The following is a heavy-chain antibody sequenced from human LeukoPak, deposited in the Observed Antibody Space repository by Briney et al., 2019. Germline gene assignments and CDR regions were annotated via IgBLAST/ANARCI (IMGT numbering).Heavy chain of an antibody. J-gene: IGHJ6*02. Sequence: SETLSLTCTASGGSISSSSYYWGWIRQPPGKGLEWIGSIYYSGSTYYNPSLKSRVTISVDTSKNQFSLKVSSVTAADTAVYYCAAGSNGLDVWGQGTTVTISS. CDR1: GGSISSSSYY. D-gene: IGHD3-10*01. V-gene: IGHV4-39*01. CDR2: IYYSGST. CDR3: AAGSNGLDV.